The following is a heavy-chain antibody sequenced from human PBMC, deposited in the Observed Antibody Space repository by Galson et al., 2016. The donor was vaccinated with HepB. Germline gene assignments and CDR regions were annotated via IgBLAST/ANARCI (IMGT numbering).Heavy chain of an antibody. J-gene: IGHJ4*02. Sequence: SLRLSCAASGFAFSSHWMHWVRQDLGKGLVWVSRINSDGTISNYADSVKGRFTISRDNAKNTLYLHMNSLRAEDTALYYCVRVLDYWGQGTLVTVSS. CDR2: INSDGTIS. CDR3: VRVLDY. CDR1: GFAFSSHW. V-gene: IGHV3-74*01.